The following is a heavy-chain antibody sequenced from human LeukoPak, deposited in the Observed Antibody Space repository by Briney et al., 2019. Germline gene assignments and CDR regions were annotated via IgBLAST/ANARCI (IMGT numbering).Heavy chain of an antibody. D-gene: IGHD5-12*01. CDR1: GYPFRSYV. J-gene: IGHJ4*02. CDR2: IDPANGNT. Sequence: ASVKVSCKASGYPFRSYVMHWLRQAPGQSLEWIGWIDPANGNTKYSRNFQGRVTITRDTSASVVYMELSSLRYEDTAVYYCARDGYDADGYLDYWGQGALVPVSS. V-gene: IGHV1-3*01. CDR3: ARDGYDADGYLDY.